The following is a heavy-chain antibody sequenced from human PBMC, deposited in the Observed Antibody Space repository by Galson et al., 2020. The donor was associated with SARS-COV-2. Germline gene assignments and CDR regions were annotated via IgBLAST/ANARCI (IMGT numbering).Heavy chain of an antibody. CDR3: ARVGGKMATVTFHGMDV. CDR2: ISHDGSNK. J-gene: IGHJ6*02. D-gene: IGHD4-17*01. CDR1: GFTFSHYG. Sequence: QAGGSLRLSCAASGFTFSHYGMHWVRQAPGKGLEWVAVISHDGSNKYYTDSVRGRFTISRDNSKNTLYLQMNSLRTEDTALYYCARVGGKMATVTFHGMDVWGQGTTVTVSS. V-gene: IGHV3-30*03.